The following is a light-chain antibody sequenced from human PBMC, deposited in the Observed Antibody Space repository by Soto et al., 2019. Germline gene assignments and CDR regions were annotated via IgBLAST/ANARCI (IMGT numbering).Light chain of an antibody. Sequence: DIQMTQSPSTLSASVGDRVTITCRASQSISTWLAWYQQKPGRAPNLLIYKASSLESGVPSRFSGGGSGTEFTLTIRSLQPDDFATYYCQQYNVFPITFGQGTRLEI. CDR3: QQYNVFPIT. CDR2: KAS. V-gene: IGKV1-5*03. CDR1: QSISTW. J-gene: IGKJ5*01.